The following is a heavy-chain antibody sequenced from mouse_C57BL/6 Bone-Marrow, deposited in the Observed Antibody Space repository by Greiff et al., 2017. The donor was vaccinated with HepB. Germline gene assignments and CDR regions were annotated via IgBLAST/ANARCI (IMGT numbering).Heavy chain of an antibody. V-gene: IGHV2-9-1*01. CDR2: IWTGGGT. Sequence: HVQLTESGPCLVAPSQSLSITCPVSGFSLTSYAISWVRQPPGKGLAWLGAIWTGGGTNYNSALKSRLSISKDNSKSQVFLKMNSLQTDDTARYYCARNRQLPLMDYWGQGTSVTVSS. D-gene: IGHD1-1*01. J-gene: IGHJ4*01. CDR1: GFSLTSYA. CDR3: ARNRQLPLMDY.